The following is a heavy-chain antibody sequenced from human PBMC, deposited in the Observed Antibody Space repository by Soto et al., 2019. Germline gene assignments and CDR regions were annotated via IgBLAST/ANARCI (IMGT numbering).Heavy chain of an antibody. CDR2: ISGSGGST. Sequence: GGSLRLSCAASGFTFSSYAMSWVRQAPGKGLEWVSAISGSGGSTYYADSVKGRFTISRDNSKNTLYLQMNSLRAEDTAVYYCAKELYCSSTSCYGWLPFDYWGQGTLVTVSS. CDR3: AKELYCSSTSCYGWLPFDY. J-gene: IGHJ4*02. V-gene: IGHV3-23*01. CDR1: GFTFSSYA. D-gene: IGHD2-2*01.